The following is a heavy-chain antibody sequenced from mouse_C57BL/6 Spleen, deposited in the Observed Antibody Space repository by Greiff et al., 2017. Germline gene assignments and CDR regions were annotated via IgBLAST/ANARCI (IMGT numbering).Heavy chain of an antibody. D-gene: IGHD1-1*02. CDR2: ISYDGSN. V-gene: IGHV3-6*01. CDR1: GYSITSGYY. Sequence: EVQLQESGPGLVKPSQSLSLTCSVTGYSITSGYYWNWIRQFPGNKLEWMGYISYDGSNNYNPSLKNRISITRDTSKNQFFLKLNSVTTEDTATYYCARYGYYAMDYWGQGTSVTVSS. CDR3: ARYGYYAMDY. J-gene: IGHJ4*01.